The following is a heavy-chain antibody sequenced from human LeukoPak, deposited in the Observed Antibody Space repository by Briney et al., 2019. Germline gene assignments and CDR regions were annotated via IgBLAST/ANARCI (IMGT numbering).Heavy chain of an antibody. Sequence: SQTLSLTCIVSGGSISSGGYYWSWIRQNPGKGLEWIGYIYYSGSTYYNPSLKSRVTISVDTSKNQFSLKLSSVTAADTAVYYCAKYSYGDAFDIWGQGTMVTVSS. D-gene: IGHD5-18*01. CDR3: AKYSYGDAFDI. J-gene: IGHJ3*02. CDR1: GGSISSGGYY. CDR2: IYYSGST. V-gene: IGHV4-31*03.